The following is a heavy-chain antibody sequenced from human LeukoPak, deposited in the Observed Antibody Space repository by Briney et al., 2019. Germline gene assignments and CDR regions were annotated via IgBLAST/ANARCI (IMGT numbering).Heavy chain of an antibody. CDR3: ARDYGGNIRGYFDY. CDR1: GFTVSSTY. Sequence: GGSLRLSCPASGFTVSSTYMSWFRQPPGRGLEWVSVIYSGGSTDYADSVKGRFTISRDNSKNTLFLQMSSLRVEDTAVYYCARDYGGNIRGYFDYWGQGTLVTVSS. CDR2: IYSGGST. J-gene: IGHJ4*02. D-gene: IGHD4-23*01. V-gene: IGHV3-66*01.